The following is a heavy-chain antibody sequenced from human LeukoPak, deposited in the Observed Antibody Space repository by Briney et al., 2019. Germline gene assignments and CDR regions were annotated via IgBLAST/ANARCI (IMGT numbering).Heavy chain of an antibody. D-gene: IGHD6-6*01. J-gene: IGHJ4*02. CDR3: AGSSVAPRPDY. Sequence: SETLSLTCTVSGGSISSYYWSWIRQPPGKGLEWIGYIFYSGSTNYNPSLKSRVTISVDTSKNQFSLKLSSVTAADTAVYYCAGSSVAPRPDYWGQGTLVTVSS. CDR2: IFYSGST. V-gene: IGHV4-59*01. CDR1: GGSISSYY.